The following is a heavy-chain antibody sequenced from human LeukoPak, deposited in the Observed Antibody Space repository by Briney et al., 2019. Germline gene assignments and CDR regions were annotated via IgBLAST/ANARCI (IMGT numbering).Heavy chain of an antibody. D-gene: IGHD2-2*01. CDR1: GGSVSSGSYY. CDR3: ARQCGSTSCYGTPIFDY. J-gene: IGHJ4*02. CDR2: IYYSGST. V-gene: IGHV4-61*03. Sequence: PSETLSLTCTVSGGSVSSGSYYWSWIRQPPGKGLEWIGYIYYSGSTHYNPSLKTRVTISLDTSKNHFSLRLSSVTAADTAVYYCARQCGSTSCYGTPIFDYWGQGILVTVSS.